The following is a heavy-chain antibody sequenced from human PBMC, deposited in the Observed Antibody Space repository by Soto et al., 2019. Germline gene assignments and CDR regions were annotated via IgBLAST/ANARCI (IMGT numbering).Heavy chain of an antibody. J-gene: IGHJ4*02. V-gene: IGHV3-23*01. CDR2: VRGLGGGT. CDR1: GVTFSMFA. D-gene: IGHD3-9*01. CDR3: AKGRNYDILTTHHAFHY. Sequence: GGYLRLSCAASGVTFSMFAMSWVRQAPGKGLEWVSSVRGLGGGTYYADSVKGRFTISRDNSKNTLFLQMSSLTAEDTARYYCAKGRNYDILTTHHAFHYWGQGTQVTVSS.